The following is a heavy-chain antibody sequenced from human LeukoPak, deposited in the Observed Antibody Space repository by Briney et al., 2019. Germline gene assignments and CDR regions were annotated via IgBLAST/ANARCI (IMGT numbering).Heavy chain of an antibody. Sequence: GGSLRLSCAASGFTFSSYAMSWVRQAPGKGLEWVSAISGSGSSTYYADSVKGRFTISRDNSKNTLYLQMNSLRAEDTAVYYCAKNTCLYDILTGYYCGHYFDYWGQGTLVTVSS. CDR3: AKNTCLYDILTGYYCGHYFDY. D-gene: IGHD3-9*01. CDR2: ISGSGSST. V-gene: IGHV3-23*01. J-gene: IGHJ4*02. CDR1: GFTFSSYA.